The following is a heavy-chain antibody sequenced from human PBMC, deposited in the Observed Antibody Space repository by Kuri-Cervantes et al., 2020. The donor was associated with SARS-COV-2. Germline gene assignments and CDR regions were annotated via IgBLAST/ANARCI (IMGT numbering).Heavy chain of an antibody. CDR3: ARDGIVGATPHFDY. D-gene: IGHD1-26*01. CDR1: GFTFSSYA. Sequence: GGSLRLSCAASGFTFSSYAMHWVRQAPGKGLEWVAVISYDGSNKYYADSVGGRFTISRDNSKNTLYLQMNSLRAEDTAVYYCARDGIVGATPHFDYWGQGTLVTVSS. J-gene: IGHJ4*02. V-gene: IGHV3-30*04. CDR2: ISYDGSNK.